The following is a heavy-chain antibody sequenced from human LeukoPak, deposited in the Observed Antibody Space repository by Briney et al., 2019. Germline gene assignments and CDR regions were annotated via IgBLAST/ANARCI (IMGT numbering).Heavy chain of an antibody. V-gene: IGHV4-4*02. Sequence: SETLSLTCAVSGGSISSSNWWSWVRQPPGKGLEWIGEIYHSGSTNYNPSLKSRVTISVDKSKNQFSLKLSSVTAADTAVYYCARALGYCSGGSCYSLYYYYMDVWGKGTTVTVSS. CDR3: ARALGYCSGGSCYSLYYYYMDV. D-gene: IGHD2-15*01. CDR2: IYHSGST. J-gene: IGHJ6*03. CDR1: GGSISSSNW.